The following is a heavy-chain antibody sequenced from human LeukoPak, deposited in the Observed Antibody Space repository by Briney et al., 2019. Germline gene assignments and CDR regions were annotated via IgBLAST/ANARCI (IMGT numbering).Heavy chain of an antibody. D-gene: IGHD3-10*01. CDR3: ANYGSGSVDY. J-gene: IGHJ4*02. V-gene: IGHV3-30-3*01. CDR1: GFTFSSYA. Sequence: GGSLRLSCAASGFTFSSYAMHWVRQAPGKGLEWVAVISYDGSSKYYADSVKGRFTISRDNSKNTLYLQMNSLRAEDTAVYYCANYGSGSVDYWGQGTLVTVSS. CDR2: ISYDGSSK.